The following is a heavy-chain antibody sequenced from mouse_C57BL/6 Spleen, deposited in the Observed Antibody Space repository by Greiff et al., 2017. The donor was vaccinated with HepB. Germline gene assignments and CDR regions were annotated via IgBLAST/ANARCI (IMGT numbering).Heavy chain of an antibody. D-gene: IGHD2-4*01. CDR2: IYPGDGDT. Sequence: VQLVESGAELVKPGASVKISCKASGYAFSSYWMNWVKQRPGKGLEWIGQIYPGDGDTNYNGKFKGKATLTADKSSSTAYMQLSSLTSEDSAVYFCARFKSYDSDDGGYAMDYWGQGTSVTVSS. CDR1: GYAFSSYW. CDR3: ARFKSYDSDDGGYAMDY. V-gene: IGHV1-80*01. J-gene: IGHJ4*01.